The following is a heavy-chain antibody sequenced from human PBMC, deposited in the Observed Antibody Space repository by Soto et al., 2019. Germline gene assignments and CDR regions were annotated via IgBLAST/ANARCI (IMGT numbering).Heavy chain of an antibody. CDR3: ARGPEKGGGP. Sequence: EVQLVESGGGLVQPGGSLRLSCAASKFTFSGYSMNWVRQAPGKGLEWVSYISSTSATIYYADSVKGRFTISRDDAKNSLYLQMNSLRDEDTAVYYCARGPEKGGGPWGQGTLVTVSS. V-gene: IGHV3-48*02. J-gene: IGHJ5*02. D-gene: IGHD3-16*01. CDR2: ISSTSATI. CDR1: KFTFSGYS.